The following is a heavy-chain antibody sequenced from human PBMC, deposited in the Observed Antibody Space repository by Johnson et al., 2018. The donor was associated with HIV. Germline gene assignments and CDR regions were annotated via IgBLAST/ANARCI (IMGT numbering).Heavy chain of an antibody. J-gene: IGHJ3*02. V-gene: IGHV3-20*04. CDR3: ARVSKYIIQGLISHDSVDAFDI. Sequence: VQLVESGGGVVRPGGSLRLSCAASGFTFDDHVMSWVRQAPGKGLQWVSGINWNGGTTDYADSVKGRFSISRDKAQSSLYLQMSSLRVEETALYYCARVSKYIIQGLISHDSVDAFDIWGQGTMVTVSS. CDR2: INWNGGTT. CDR1: GFTFDDHV. D-gene: IGHD2-8*01.